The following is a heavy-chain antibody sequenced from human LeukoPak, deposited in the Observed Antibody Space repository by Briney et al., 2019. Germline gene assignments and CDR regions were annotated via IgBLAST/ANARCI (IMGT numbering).Heavy chain of an antibody. Sequence: PSETLSLTCAVYGGSFRGYYWSWIRQRPGKGLEWIGEINHSGSTNYNPSLKSRVTISLDTSMKKFSLKLNSVTAADTAVYYCASTERCSTTCPLDYWGQGTLVTVSS. D-gene: IGHD2-2*01. V-gene: IGHV4-34*01. J-gene: IGHJ4*02. CDR1: GGSFRGYY. CDR2: INHSGST. CDR3: ASTERCSTTCPLDY.